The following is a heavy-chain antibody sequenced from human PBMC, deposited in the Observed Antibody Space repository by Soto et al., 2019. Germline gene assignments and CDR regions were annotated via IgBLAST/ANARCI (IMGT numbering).Heavy chain of an antibody. CDR3: ARSPLTYSSGSYTTGWFDP. D-gene: IGHD3-10*01. CDR2: IYHSGST. Sequence: PSETLSLTCTVSGGSISSYYWSWIRQPPGKGLEWIGYIYHSGSTNYNPSLKSRVTISVDTSKNQFSLKLSSVTAADTAVYYCARSPLTYSSGSYTTGWFDPWGQGTLVTVSS. V-gene: IGHV4-59*08. J-gene: IGHJ5*02. CDR1: GGSISSYY.